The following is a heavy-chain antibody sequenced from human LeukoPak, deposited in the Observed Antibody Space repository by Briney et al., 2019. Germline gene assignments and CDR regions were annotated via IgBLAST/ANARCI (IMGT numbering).Heavy chain of an antibody. Sequence: PGGSLRLSCAASGFTFSSYSMNWVRQAPGKGLEWVSGINNSGGSTYYADSVKGRFTISRDNSKNTLYLQMNSLRAEDTAVYYCAKVVVASTRGVFDYWGQGTLVTVSS. J-gene: IGHJ4*02. D-gene: IGHD2-15*01. V-gene: IGHV3-23*01. CDR1: GFTFSSYS. CDR2: INNSGGST. CDR3: AKVVVASTRGVFDY.